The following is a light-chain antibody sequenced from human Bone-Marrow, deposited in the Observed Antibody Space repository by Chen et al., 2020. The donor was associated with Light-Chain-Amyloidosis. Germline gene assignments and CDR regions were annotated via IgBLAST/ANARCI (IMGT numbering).Light chain of an antibody. J-gene: IGLJ3*02. CDR1: NIGSTS. CDR2: DDS. CDR3: QVWDRSSDRPV. V-gene: IGLV3-21*02. Sequence: SYVLTQPSSVSVAPGQTATIACGGNNIGSTSVHWYQQTPGQAPLLVVYDDSDRPSGIPERLSGSNSWNTAALTISGVEAGDEADYYCQVWDRSSDRPVCGGGTKLTVL.